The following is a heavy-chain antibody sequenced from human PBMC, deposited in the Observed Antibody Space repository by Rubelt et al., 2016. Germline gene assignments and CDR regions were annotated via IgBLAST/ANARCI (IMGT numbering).Heavy chain of an antibody. CDR1: GYTFTRSG. D-gene: IGHD3-10*01. CDR2: ISTYNGNT. V-gene: IGHV1-18*01. Sequence: QVQLVQSGAEVKKPGASVKVSCKASGYTFTRSGFSWVRQAPGQGLEWMGWISTYNGNTNFAQERQGRVTRTTDTATGKAYMEVRSLRSDDTAVYYCARMAMGRGVISFDDWGQGTLVTVSS. CDR3: ARMAMGRGVISFDD. J-gene: IGHJ4*02.